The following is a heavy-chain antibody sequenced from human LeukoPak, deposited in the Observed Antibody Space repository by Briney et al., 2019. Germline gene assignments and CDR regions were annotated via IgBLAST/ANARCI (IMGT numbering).Heavy chain of an antibody. Sequence: PGGSLRLSCAGSGFTFSSYAMTWVRQAPGKGLEWVSVISGSGGSTNYADSVKGRFTISRDNSKNTLYLQMNSLRAEDTAVFYCARTGPLAYCSGGSCYAYFDSWGQGTPVTVSS. V-gene: IGHV3-23*01. D-gene: IGHD2-15*01. CDR2: ISGSGGST. CDR1: GFTFSSYA. J-gene: IGHJ4*02. CDR3: ARTGPLAYCSGGSCYAYFDS.